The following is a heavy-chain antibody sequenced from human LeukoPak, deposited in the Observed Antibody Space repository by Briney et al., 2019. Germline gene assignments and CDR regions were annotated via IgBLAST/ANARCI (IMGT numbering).Heavy chain of an antibody. D-gene: IGHD2-21*02. CDR1: GFTFSSYW. CDR2: ISYDGSNK. V-gene: IGHV3-30-3*01. J-gene: IGHJ6*02. Sequence: PGGSLRLSCAASGFTFSSYWMSWVRQAPGKGLEWVAVISYDGSNKYYADSVKGRFTISRDNSKNTLYLQMNSLRAEDTAVYYCARESRIVVVTAEDSGGMDVWGQGTTVTVSS. CDR3: ARESRIVVVTAEDSGGMDV.